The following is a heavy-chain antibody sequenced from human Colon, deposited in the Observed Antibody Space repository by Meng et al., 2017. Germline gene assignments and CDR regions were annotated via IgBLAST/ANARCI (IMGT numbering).Heavy chain of an antibody. J-gene: IGHJ4*01. D-gene: IGHD2/OR15-2a*01. V-gene: IGHV3-15*01. CDR1: GFTFTTAW. CDR2: IKSNNDGGTT. Sequence: GGSLRLSCAASGFTFTTAWMTWVRRTPGRGLEWVGRIKSNNDGGTTDYAAPVKGRFTISRDDSKSTLYLQMNSLKIEDTAMYYCGTDIYDWGHGTLVTVSS. CDR3: GTDIYD.